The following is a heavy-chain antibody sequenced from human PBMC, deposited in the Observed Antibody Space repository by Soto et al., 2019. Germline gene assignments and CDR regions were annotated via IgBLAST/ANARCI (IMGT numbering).Heavy chain of an antibody. Sequence: QVQLVESGGGVVQPGRSLRLSCAASGFTFSSYGMHWVRQAPGKGLEWVAVISYDGSNKYYADSVKGRFTLSRDNYKNTLYLQMNRLRAEDTAVYYCAKDSDPGYYDDSSGYYYFDSWGQGTLVTVSS. CDR3: AKDSDPGYYDDSSGYYYFDS. CDR2: ISYDGSNK. V-gene: IGHV3-30*18. D-gene: IGHD3-22*01. CDR1: GFTFSSYG. J-gene: IGHJ4*02.